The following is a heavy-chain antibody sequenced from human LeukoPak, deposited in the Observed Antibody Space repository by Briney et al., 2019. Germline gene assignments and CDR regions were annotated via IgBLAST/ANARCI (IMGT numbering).Heavy chain of an antibody. CDR3: ARGRLLRRITIFGVVQYYFDY. J-gene: IGHJ4*02. V-gene: IGHV4-34*01. CDR2: INHSGST. CDR1: GGPFSGYY. D-gene: IGHD3-3*01. Sequence: SETLSLTCAVYGGPFSGYYWSWIRQPPGKGLEWIGEINHSGSTNYNPSLKSRVTISVDTSKNQFSLKLSSVTAADTAVYYCARGRLLRRITIFGVVQYYFDYWGQGTLVTVSS.